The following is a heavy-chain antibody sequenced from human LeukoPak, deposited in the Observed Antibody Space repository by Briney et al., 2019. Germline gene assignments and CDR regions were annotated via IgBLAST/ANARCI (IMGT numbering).Heavy chain of an antibody. D-gene: IGHD2-2*01. V-gene: IGHV1-69*04. CDR1: GGTFSSYA. J-gene: IGHJ5*02. CDR3: ARDGEYCSSTSCYRDWFDP. Sequence: GASVKVSCKASGGTFSSYAISWVRQAPGQGLEWMGRIIPILGIANYAQKFQGRVTITADKSTSTAYMELSSLRSEDTAVYYCARDGEYCSSTSCYRDWFDPWGQGTLVTVSS. CDR2: IIPILGIA.